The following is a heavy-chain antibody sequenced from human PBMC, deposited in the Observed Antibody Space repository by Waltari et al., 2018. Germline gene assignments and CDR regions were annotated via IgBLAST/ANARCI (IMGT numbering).Heavy chain of an antibody. CDR3: ARGGLDSSWYWRN. J-gene: IGHJ4*02. CDR1: GFRFSRPW. V-gene: IGHV3-7*04. Sequence: EVQLVESGGGLVQPGGSLRPSCAAVGFRFSRPWWTWVRQAPGKGLEWVANIKQDGSGKYYVDSVKGRFTISRDNAKSSLYLQMESLRGDDTAVYYCARGGLDSSWYWRNWGQGTLVTVSS. CDR2: IKQDGSGK. D-gene: IGHD6-13*01.